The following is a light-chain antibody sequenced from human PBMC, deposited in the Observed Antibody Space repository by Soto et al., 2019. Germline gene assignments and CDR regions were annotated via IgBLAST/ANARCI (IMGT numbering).Light chain of an antibody. V-gene: IGKV3-11*01. CDR1: QSVSSY. J-gene: IGKJ4*01. CDR3: QKRVNGPT. CDR2: DVS. Sequence: EIMLTQSPATLSLSPGERATLSCRASQSVSSYLSWYQQKPGQAPRLLIFDVSKRATGIPARFSGSGSGTDFTLTISSLEPEDFAVYYCQKRVNGPTFGGGTKVEIK.